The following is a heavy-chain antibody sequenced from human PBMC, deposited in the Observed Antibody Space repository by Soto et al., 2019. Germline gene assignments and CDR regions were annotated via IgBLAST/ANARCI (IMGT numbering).Heavy chain of an antibody. CDR3: ARAAPNDSRGYSYVVGYYYGMDV. V-gene: IGHV1-18*01. CDR2: ISAYNGNT. CDR1: GYTFTSYG. D-gene: IGHD3-22*01. J-gene: IGHJ6*02. Sequence: QVQLVQSGAEVKKPGASVKVSCKASGYTFTSYGISWVRQAPGQGLEWMGWISAYNGNTNYAQKIQGRVTMTTDTSTSTAYMELRSLRSDDTAVYYCARAAPNDSRGYSYVVGYYYGMDVWGQGTTVTVSS.